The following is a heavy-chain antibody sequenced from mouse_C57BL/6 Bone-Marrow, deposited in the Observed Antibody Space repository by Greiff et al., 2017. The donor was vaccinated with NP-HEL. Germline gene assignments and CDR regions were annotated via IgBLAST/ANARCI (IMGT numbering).Heavy chain of an antibody. D-gene: IGHD1-1*01. CDR1: GYAFTNYL. Sequence: VKLQESGAELVRPGTSVKVSCKASGYAFTNYLIEWVKQRPGQGLEWIGVINPGSGGTNYNEKFKGKATLTADKSSSTAYMQLSSLTSEDSAVYFCARSNPLLLRSYAMDYWGQGTSVTVSS. CDR3: ARSNPLLLRSYAMDY. V-gene: IGHV1-54*01. CDR2: INPGSGGT. J-gene: IGHJ4*01.